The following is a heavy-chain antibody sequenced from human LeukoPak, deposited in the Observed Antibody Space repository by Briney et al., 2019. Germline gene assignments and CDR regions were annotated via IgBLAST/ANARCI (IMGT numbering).Heavy chain of an antibody. CDR1: GFTFSSYA. CDR3: ARDRVGASTWGYFDF. V-gene: IGHV3-64*04. D-gene: IGHD1-26*01. CDR2: TSTNGDTT. Sequence: GGSLRLSCSASGFTFSSYAMHWVRQPPGKGLEYVSATSTNGDTTYYADSVKGRFTISRDNAKNSLSLQMNSLRTEDTAVYYCARDRVGASTWGYFDFWGQGTLVTVSS. J-gene: IGHJ4*02.